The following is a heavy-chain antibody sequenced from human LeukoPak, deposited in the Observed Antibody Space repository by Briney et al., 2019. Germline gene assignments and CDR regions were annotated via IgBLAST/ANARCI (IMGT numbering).Heavy chain of an antibody. J-gene: IGHJ6*02. CDR3: TTVDIAVANYGMDV. V-gene: IGHV3-15*07. CDR2: IKSKTDGGTT. CDR1: GFTVSSNY. D-gene: IGHD6-19*01. Sequence: KSGGSLRLSCAASGFTVSSNYMNWVRQAPGKGLEWVGRIKSKTDGGTTDYAAPVKGRFTISRDDSKNTLYLQMNSLKTEDTAVYYCTTVDIAVANYGMDVWGQGTTVTVSS.